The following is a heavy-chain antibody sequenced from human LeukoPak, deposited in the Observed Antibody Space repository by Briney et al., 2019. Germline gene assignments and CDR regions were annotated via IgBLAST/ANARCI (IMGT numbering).Heavy chain of an antibody. V-gene: IGHV3-74*03. J-gene: IGHJ3*02. CDR3: ARAPPSSGYAYHFDI. D-gene: IGHD5-18*01. CDR2: IYSDGSIT. Sequence: GGSLRLFCAASEFTFSSYWMHWVRQAPGKGLVWVSRIYSDGSITTYTDSVKGRFTISRDNAKNTLYLHMNSLRAEDTAVYYCARAPPSSGYAYHFDIWGQGTMVTVSS. CDR1: EFTFSSYW.